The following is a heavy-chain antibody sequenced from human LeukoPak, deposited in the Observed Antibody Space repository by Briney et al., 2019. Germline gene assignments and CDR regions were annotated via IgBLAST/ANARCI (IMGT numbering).Heavy chain of an antibody. D-gene: IGHD2-2*01. V-gene: IGHV4-39*01. CDR2: IYYSGST. CDR1: GGSISSSSYY. CDR3: ARHRSIVVVPAARGGGYFDY. J-gene: IGHJ4*02. Sequence: SETLSLTCTVSGGSISSSSYYWGWIRQPPGKGLEWIGSIYYSGSTYYNPSLKSRVTISVDTSKNQFSLKLSSVTAADTAVYYCARHRSIVVVPAARGGGYFDYWGQGTLVTVSS.